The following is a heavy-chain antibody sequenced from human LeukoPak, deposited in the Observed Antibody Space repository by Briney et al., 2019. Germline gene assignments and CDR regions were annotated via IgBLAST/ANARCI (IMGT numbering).Heavy chain of an antibody. CDR3: ARELTFDY. J-gene: IGHJ4*02. CDR2: ISSSDSYI. CDR1: GFTFSSYS. Sequence: PGGSLGLSCAASGFTFSSYSMNWVRQAPGKGLEWVSYISSSDSYIYYADSVKGRFTISRDNAKNSLYLQMNSLRAEDTAVYYCARELTFDYWGQGTLVTVSS. V-gene: IGHV3-21*01. D-gene: IGHD2/OR15-2a*01.